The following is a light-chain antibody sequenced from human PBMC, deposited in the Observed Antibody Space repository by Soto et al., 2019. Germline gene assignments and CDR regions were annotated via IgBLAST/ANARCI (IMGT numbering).Light chain of an antibody. CDR3: QHYHSYSEA. CDR1: QTISSW. V-gene: IGKV1-5*03. CDR2: KAS. J-gene: IGKJ1*01. Sequence: DIQMTQSPSTLSGSVGERVTITCRASQTISSWLAWYQQKPGKAPKLLIYKASTVKSGFPSRFSGSGSGTEFTLTISSLQPDDFATYYCQHYHSYSEAFGQGTKVELK.